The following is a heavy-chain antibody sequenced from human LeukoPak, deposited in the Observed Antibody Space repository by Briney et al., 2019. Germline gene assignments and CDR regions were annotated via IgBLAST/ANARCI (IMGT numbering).Heavy chain of an antibody. CDR1: GFTVSNNY. Sequence: GGPLRLSCAASGFTVSNNYMSWVRRAAGKGLEWVALIYSGGSTYYADSVKGRFTISRDNSKNTLHLQMNCLRAEDTAVYYCVRNSGELGAWGQGTLVTVSS. V-gene: IGHV3-53*01. CDR2: IYSGGST. D-gene: IGHD2-21*01. J-gene: IGHJ5*02. CDR3: VRNSGELGA.